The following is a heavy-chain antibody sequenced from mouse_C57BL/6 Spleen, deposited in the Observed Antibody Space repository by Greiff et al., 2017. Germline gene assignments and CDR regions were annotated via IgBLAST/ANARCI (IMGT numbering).Heavy chain of an antibody. CDR2: INPNNGGT. CDR3: ARRSSYGYYAMDY. J-gene: IGHJ4*01. CDR1: GYTFTDYY. V-gene: IGHV1-26*01. D-gene: IGHD1-1*01. Sequence: EVQLQQSGPELVKPGASVKISCKASGYTFTDYYMNWVKQSHGKSLEWIGDINPNNGGTSYNQKFKGKATLTVDKSSSTAYMELRSLTSEDSAVYYCARRSSYGYYAMDYWGQGTSVTVSS.